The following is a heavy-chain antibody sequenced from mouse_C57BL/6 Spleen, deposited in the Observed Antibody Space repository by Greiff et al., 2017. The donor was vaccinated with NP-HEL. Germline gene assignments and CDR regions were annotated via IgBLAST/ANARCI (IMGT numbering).Heavy chain of an antibody. D-gene: IGHD4-1*02. CDR1: GFTFSDYG. CDR3: ARATGTAY. Sequence: EVKVVESGGGLVKPGGSLKLSCAASGFTFSDYGMHWVRQAPEKGLEWVAYISSGSSTIYYADTVKGRFTISRDNAKNTLFLQMTSLRSEDTAMYYCARATGTAYWGQGTLVTVSA. V-gene: IGHV5-17*01. CDR2: ISSGSSTI. J-gene: IGHJ3*01.